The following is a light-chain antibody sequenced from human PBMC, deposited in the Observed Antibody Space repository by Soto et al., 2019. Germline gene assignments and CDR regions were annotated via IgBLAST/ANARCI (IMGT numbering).Light chain of an antibody. J-gene: IGKJ1*01. CDR2: KAS. V-gene: IGKV1-5*03. CDR1: QSFNTW. CDR3: QQYNGFSEA. Sequence: DIQMTQSPSTLSASVGDRVTITCRASQSFNTWLAWYQQKPGKAPNLLIYKASSLASGVPSRFSGSGSGTEFTLTISSLQPDDLATYYCQQYNGFSEAFGQGTKVDIK.